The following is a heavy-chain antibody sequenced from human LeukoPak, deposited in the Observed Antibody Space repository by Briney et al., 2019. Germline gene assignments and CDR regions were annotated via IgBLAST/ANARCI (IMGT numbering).Heavy chain of an antibody. J-gene: IGHJ5*02. CDR3: VKGSGWSAVRYNWFDP. D-gene: IGHD6-19*01. CDR1: GFTFSSYA. Sequence: GGSLRLSCSASGFTFSSYAMHWVRQAPGKGLEYVSAISSNGGSTYYVDSVKGRFTISRDNSKNTLYLQMSSLRAEDTAVYYCVKGSGWSAVRYNWFDPWGQGTLVTVSS. CDR2: ISSNGGST. V-gene: IGHV3-64D*06.